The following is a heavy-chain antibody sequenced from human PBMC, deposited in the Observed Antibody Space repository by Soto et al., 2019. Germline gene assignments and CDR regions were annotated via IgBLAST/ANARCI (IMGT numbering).Heavy chain of an antibody. J-gene: IGHJ1*01. D-gene: IGHD3-10*01. V-gene: IGHV1-18*01. CDR1: GYTFTSYG. Sequence: VEVCCEASGYTFTSYGMSWVRQDPGQGLEWMGWISAYNGNTNYAQKLQGRVTMTTDTSTSTAYMELRSLRSDDTAVYYCARDPVLLQHWGQGTLVTVSS. CDR3: ARDPVLLQH. CDR2: ISAYNGNT.